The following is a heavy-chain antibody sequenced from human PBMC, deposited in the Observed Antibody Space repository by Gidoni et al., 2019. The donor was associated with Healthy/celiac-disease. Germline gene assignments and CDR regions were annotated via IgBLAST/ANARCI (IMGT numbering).Heavy chain of an antibody. V-gene: IGHV3-33*01. J-gene: IGHJ4*02. CDR1: GFTFSSYG. D-gene: IGHD6-19*01. CDR3: ARDRSSGCFDY. Sequence: QVQLVESGGGVVQPGRSLRLSCAASGFTFSSYGMPWVRQAPGKGLEWVAVIWYDGSNKYYADSVKGRFTISRDNSKNTLYLQMNSLRAEDTAVYYCARDRSSGCFDYWGQGTLVTVSS. CDR2: IWYDGSNK.